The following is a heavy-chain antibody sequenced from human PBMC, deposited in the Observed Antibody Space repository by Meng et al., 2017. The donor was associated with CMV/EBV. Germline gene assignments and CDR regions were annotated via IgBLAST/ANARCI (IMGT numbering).Heavy chain of an antibody. CDR2: IYYSGST. Sequence: LRLSCTVSGGSISRYYWTWIRQPPGKGLEWIGYIYYSGSTNYNPSLKSRVTISVDTSKNQFSLKLSSVTAADTAVYYCARDLGQNWRGDYGMDVWGQGTTVTVSS. CDR3: ARDLGQNWRGDYGMDV. V-gene: IGHV4-59*01. CDR1: GGSISRYY. D-gene: IGHD1-1*01. J-gene: IGHJ6*02.